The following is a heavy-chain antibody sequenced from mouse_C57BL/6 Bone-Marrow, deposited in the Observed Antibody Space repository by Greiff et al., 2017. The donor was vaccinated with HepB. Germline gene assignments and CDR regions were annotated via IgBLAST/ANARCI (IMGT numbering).Heavy chain of an antibody. CDR1: GFTFSNYW. D-gene: IGHD1-1*01. CDR2: IRLKSDNYAT. CDR3: TRYGSSSHWYFDV. V-gene: IGHV6-3*01. J-gene: IGHJ1*03. Sequence: EVQGVESGGGLVQPGGSMKLSCVASGFTFSNYWMNWVRQSPEKGLEWVAQIRLKSDNYATHYAESVKGRFTISRDDSKSSVYLQMNNLRAEDTGIYYCTRYGSSSHWYFDVWGTGTTVTVSS.